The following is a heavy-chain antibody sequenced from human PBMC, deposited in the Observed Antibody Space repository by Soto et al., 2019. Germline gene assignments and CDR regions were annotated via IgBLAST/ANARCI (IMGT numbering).Heavy chain of an antibody. CDR2: ISSSGSTI. D-gene: IGHD1-20*01. Sequence: GGSRRLSWAASGFTFSYYYMSWIRQAPGKGLEWVSYISSSGSTIYYADSVKGRFTISRDNAKNSLYLQMNSLRAEDTAVYYCARFVTGTTTGDRGYYGMDVWGQGTTVTVSS. CDR3: ARFVTGTTTGDRGYYGMDV. V-gene: IGHV3-11*01. CDR1: GFTFSYYY. J-gene: IGHJ6*02.